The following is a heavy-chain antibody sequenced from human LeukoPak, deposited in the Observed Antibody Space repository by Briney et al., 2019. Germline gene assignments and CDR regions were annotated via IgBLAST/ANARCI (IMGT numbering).Heavy chain of an antibody. CDR2: TRYDGSHK. J-gene: IGHJ4*02. Sequence: GGSLRLSCAASGFNFSNYGMHWVRQAPGKGLEWVAFTRYDGSHKDYADSVKGRFTSSRDNSKNTLYLQMNSLRADDTAVYYCAKGRWLVDYWGRGTLVTVSS. CDR1: GFNFSNYG. D-gene: IGHD6-19*01. CDR3: AKGRWLVDY. V-gene: IGHV3-30*02.